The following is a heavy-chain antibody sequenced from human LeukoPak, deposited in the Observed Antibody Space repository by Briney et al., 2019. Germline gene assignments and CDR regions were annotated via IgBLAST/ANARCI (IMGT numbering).Heavy chain of an antibody. J-gene: IGHJ4*02. CDR3: ASGLYGDYVDDY. D-gene: IGHD4-17*01. CDR1: GGTFSSYA. CDR2: IIPILGMA. V-gene: IGHV1-69*04. Sequence: SVKVSCKASGGTFSSYAISWVRQAPGQGLEWMGRIIPILGMANYAQKFQGRVTITADKSTSTAYMELSSLRSEDTAVYYCASGLYGDYVDDYWGQGTLVTVSS.